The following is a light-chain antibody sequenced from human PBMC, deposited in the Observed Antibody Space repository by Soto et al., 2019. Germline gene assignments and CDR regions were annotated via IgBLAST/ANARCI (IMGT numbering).Light chain of an antibody. V-gene: IGKV3-20*01. CDR3: QQYSSSPPEFT. CDR2: AVS. Sequence: EIVLTQSPGTLTLSPGESAALSCRASQTISNNYLVWYRQKPGQAPRLLIYAVSSRAAGIPDRFSGSGSGTDFALTIARLEPEDSAVYYCQQYSSSPPEFTFGPGTRVESK. CDR1: QTISNNY. J-gene: IGKJ3*01.